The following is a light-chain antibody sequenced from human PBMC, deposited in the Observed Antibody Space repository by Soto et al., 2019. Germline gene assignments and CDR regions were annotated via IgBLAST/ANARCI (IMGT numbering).Light chain of an antibody. V-gene: IGKV3-15*01. Sequence: ETVMTQSPATLSLSPGERATLSCRASQSVSSKLVWYQQKPGQAPRFLIYGASTRATGIPARFRGSGSGTEVNINLDSLQSEDFAVYYCQQYNDWPPAFGGGTKVEIK. CDR1: QSVSSK. CDR2: GAS. CDR3: QQYNDWPPA. J-gene: IGKJ4*01.